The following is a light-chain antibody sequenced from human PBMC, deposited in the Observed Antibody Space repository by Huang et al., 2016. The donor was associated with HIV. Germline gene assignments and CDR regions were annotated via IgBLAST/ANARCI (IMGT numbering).Light chain of an antibody. CDR1: QSISTY. CDR3: QQSYSTLT. J-gene: IGKJ4*01. CDR2: AAS. V-gene: IGKV1-39*01. Sequence: DIQMTQSPSSLSASVGDRVTITCRASQSISTYLNWYQHKPWKAPKLLIYAASSLQSGVPSRFSGSGSGTDFTLTIRSLQPEDFATYFCQQSYSTLTFGGGTKVEMK.